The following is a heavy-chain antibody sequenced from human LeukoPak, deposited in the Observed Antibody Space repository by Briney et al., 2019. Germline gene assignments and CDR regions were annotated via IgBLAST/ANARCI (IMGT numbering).Heavy chain of an antibody. Sequence: ASVKVSCKASGYTFTSYDINWVRQATGQGLEWMGWMNPDSGNTGYAQKFQGRDTMTRSTSISTAYMELSSLTSEDTAVYYCARVWGAVDYWGQGTLVTVSS. V-gene: IGHV1-8*01. CDR1: GYTFTSYD. CDR2: MNPDSGNT. CDR3: ARVWGAVDY. D-gene: IGHD1-26*01. J-gene: IGHJ4*02.